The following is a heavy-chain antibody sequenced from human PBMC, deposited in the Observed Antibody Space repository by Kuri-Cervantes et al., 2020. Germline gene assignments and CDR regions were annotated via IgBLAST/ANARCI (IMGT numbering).Heavy chain of an antibody. CDR3: AKSGYLRYYYYGMDV. D-gene: IGHD5-12*01. J-gene: IGHJ6*02. V-gene: IGHV3-74*01. CDR2: IHGAGGRT. Sequence: GESLKISCGSSGFTFSSYWMHWVRQAPGKGLVWVSHIHGAGGRTDYADSVKGRFTISRDNAKNSLYLQMNSLRAEDTALYYCAKSGYLRYYYYGMDVWGQGTTVTVSS. CDR1: GFTFSSYW.